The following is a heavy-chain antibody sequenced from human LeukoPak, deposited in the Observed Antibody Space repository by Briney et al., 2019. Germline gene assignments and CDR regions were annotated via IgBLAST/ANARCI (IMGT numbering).Heavy chain of an antibody. J-gene: IGHJ5*02. CDR2: IRYDGSNK. V-gene: IGHV3-30*02. CDR1: GFTFDTYW. CDR3: AKDRSSFTIFGVVPNWFDP. D-gene: IGHD3-3*01. Sequence: PGGSLRLSCVASGFTFDTYWMHWVRQAPGKGLEWVAFIRYDGSNKYYADSVKGRFTISRDNSKNTLYLQMNSLRAEDTAVYYCAKDRSSFTIFGVVPNWFDPWGQGTLVTVSS.